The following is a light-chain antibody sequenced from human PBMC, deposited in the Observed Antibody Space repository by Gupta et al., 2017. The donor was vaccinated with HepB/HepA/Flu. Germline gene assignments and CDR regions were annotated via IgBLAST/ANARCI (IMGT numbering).Light chain of an antibody. V-gene: IGKV1-12*01. CDR1: DDVGPW. CDR2: AAS. J-gene: IGKJ2*01. CDR3: QQAHRLPLT. Sequence: DIQLSQSPSFVSASVGERVTITCRASDDVGPWVAWYQPRPGEAPSLLIYAASTLKTGVPSRFGGSGSGTHFALTISNLEPEDSATFFCQQAHRLPLTFGEGTKLEIK.